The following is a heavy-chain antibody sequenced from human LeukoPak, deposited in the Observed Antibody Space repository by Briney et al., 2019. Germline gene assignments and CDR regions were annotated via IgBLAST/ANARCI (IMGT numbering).Heavy chain of an antibody. D-gene: IGHD3-3*02. CDR3: AKDSTSFLRGGSIDY. V-gene: IGHV3-30*18. CDR1: GFTFSSYG. J-gene: IGHJ4*02. CDR2: ISYDGSNK. Sequence: GGSLRLSCAAFGFTFSSYGMHWVRQAPGKGLEWVAIISYDGSNKYYADSVKGRFTIPRDNSKNTLYLQMNSLRADDTAVYYCAKDSTSFLRGGSIDYWGQGTLVTVSS.